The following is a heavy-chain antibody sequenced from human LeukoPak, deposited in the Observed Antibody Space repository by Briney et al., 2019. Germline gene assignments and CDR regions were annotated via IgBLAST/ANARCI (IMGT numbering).Heavy chain of an antibody. CDR3: ARDVVVAY. J-gene: IGHJ4*02. CDR1: GFTVSDNY. V-gene: IGHV3-21*01. CDR2: ISSSSSYI. Sequence: GGSLRLSCAASGFTVSDNYMSWVRQAPGKGLEWVSSISSSSSYIYYADSVKGRFTISRDNAKNSLYLQMNSLRAEDTAVYYCARDVVVAYWGQGTLVTVSS. D-gene: IGHD2-21*01.